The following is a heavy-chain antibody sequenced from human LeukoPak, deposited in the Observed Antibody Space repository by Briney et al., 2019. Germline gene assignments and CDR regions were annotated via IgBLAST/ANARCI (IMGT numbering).Heavy chain of an antibody. D-gene: IGHD3-10*01. J-gene: IGHJ4*02. Sequence: PSETLSLTCAVSGYSLSSGYYWGWIRQPPGKGLEWIGSIYHSGSTYYNPSLKSRVTISVDTSKNQFSLKLSSVTAADTAVYYCARHIYYGSGSYYNELFDYWGQGTLVTVSS. CDR2: IYHSGST. CDR3: ARHIYYGSGSYYNELFDY. V-gene: IGHV4-38-2*01. CDR1: GYSLSSGYY.